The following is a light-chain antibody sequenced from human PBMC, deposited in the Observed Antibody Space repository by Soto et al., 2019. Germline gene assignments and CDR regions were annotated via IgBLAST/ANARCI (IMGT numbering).Light chain of an antibody. CDR1: QSVNNN. V-gene: IGKV3-11*01. J-gene: IGKJ4*01. CDR3: QQRAKWPLT. Sequence: IVMTQSPVTLSVSPGERATLSCTASQSVNNNVAWYQQKPGQAPRLLIYGASNRAAGVPARFSGSGSGTDFTLTISSLEPEDFAIYYCQQRAKWPLTFGGGTKVDIK. CDR2: GAS.